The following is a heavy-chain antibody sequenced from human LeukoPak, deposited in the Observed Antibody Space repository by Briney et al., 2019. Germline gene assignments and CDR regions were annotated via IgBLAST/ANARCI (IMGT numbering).Heavy chain of an antibody. CDR2: IYPGDSDT. J-gene: IGHJ5*02. Sequence: GESLKISCKGSGYSFTSYWIGWVRQMPGKGLEWMGIIYPGDSDTRYSPSFQGQVTISVDKSTSTAYLQWSRLKASDTAMYFCARSRSNSWAGFDPWGQGTLVTVSS. CDR1: GYSFTSYW. V-gene: IGHV5-51*01. CDR3: ARSRSNSWAGFDP. D-gene: IGHD2-2*01.